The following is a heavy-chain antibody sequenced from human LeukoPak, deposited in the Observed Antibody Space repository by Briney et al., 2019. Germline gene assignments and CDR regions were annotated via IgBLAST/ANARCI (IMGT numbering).Heavy chain of an antibody. Sequence: SGGSLRLSCAASGFTFSNAWMSWVRQAPGKGLEWVGRIKSKTDGGTTDYAAPVKGRFTISRDDSKNTLYLQMNSLKTEDTAVYYCTTEPNSGSYYWFDYWGQGTLVTVSS. D-gene: IGHD1-26*01. CDR3: TTEPNSGSYYWFDY. CDR2: IKSKTDGGTT. CDR1: GFTFSNAW. V-gene: IGHV3-15*01. J-gene: IGHJ4*02.